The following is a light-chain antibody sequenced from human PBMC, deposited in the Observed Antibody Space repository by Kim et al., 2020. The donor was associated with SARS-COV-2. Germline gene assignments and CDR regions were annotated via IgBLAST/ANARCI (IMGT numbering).Light chain of an antibody. CDR2: AAF. V-gene: IGKV1-12*01. J-gene: IGKJ1*01. CDR3: QQAKNFPWT. Sequence: ASVGDRVTITCRAGQDISSSLAWYQQNPGKATKRLIYAAFSLQSGVPSRFSGSGSGTDFTLAISSLQPDDFATYYCQQAKNFPWTFGQGTKVDIK. CDR1: QDISSS.